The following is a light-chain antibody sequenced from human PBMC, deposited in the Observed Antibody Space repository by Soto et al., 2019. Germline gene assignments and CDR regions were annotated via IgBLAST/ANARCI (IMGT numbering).Light chain of an antibody. CDR2: GPS. V-gene: IGKV3-15*01. CDR1: QSVSSN. J-gene: IGKJ4*01. CDR3: QQYNNWLT. Sequence: EIVMTQSPATLSVSPGERATLSCRASQSVSSNLAWYQQKPGQAPRLLIYGPSTRATGIPARFSGSGSGTDFTLTISSLQSEDFAVYYCQQYNNWLTFGGGTKVEIK.